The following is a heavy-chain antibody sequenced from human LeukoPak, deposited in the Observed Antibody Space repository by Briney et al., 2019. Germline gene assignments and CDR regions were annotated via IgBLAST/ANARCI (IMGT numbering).Heavy chain of an antibody. D-gene: IGHD3-10*01. J-gene: IGHJ4*02. CDR3: ARTVPSTMLDY. Sequence: ASVKVSCKASGYTFTSYYMHWVRQAPGQGLEWMGIINPSGGSTSYAQKFQGRVTMTRDTSTSTAYMELSSLRSEDTAVYYCARTVPSTMLDYWGQGTLVTVSS. V-gene: IGHV1-46*01. CDR2: INPSGGST. CDR1: GYTFTSYY.